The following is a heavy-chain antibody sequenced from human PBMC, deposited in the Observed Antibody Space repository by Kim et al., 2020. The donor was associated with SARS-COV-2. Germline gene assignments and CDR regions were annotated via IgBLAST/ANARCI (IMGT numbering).Heavy chain of an antibody. V-gene: IGHV4-30-2*05. J-gene: IGHJ3*02. CDR3: ARDHPPYYYDSSGYSGAFDI. D-gene: IGHD3-22*01. Sequence: RVTISVDTSKNQFSLKLSSVTAADTAVYYCARDHPPYYYDSSGYSGAFDIWGQGTMVTVSS.